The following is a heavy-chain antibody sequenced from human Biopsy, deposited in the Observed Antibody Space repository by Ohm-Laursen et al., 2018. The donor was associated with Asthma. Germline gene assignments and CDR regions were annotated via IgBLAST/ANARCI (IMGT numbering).Heavy chain of an antibody. J-gene: IGHJ6*02. D-gene: IGHD5-12*01. CDR2: LIPVLGTP. V-gene: IGHV1-69*13. Sequence: SAKASCKASGDSFSNYAISWVRQAPGQGLEWMGGLIPVLGTPDHAQMFECRVTINADESTSTADMELSSRSSEDTAVYYCAGGYSGSEQIVYYYSGLDVWGQGTTVTVSS. CDR1: GDSFSNYA. CDR3: AGGYSGSEQIVYYYSGLDV.